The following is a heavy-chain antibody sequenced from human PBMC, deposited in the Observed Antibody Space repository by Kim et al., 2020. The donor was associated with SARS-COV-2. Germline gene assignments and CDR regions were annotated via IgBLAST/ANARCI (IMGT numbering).Heavy chain of an antibody. J-gene: IGHJ6*02. V-gene: IGHV4-30-2*01. CDR2: IYHSGST. D-gene: IGHD3-10*01. Sequence: SETLSLTCAVSGGSISSGGYSWSWIRQPPGKGLEWIGYIYHSGSTYYNPSLKSRVTISVDRSKNQFSLKLSSVTAADTAVYYCARGLLWFGELGPYGMDVWGQGTTVTVSS. CDR1: GGSISSGGYS. CDR3: ARGLLWFGELGPYGMDV.